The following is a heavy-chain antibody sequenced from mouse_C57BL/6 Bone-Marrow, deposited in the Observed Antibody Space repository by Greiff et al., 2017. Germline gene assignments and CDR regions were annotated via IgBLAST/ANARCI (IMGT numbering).Heavy chain of an antibody. CDR1: GYTFTSYW. CDR2: IDPSDSDT. D-gene: IGHD2-3*01. J-gene: IGHJ2*01. CDR3: AREGGYDPFFDY. V-gene: IGHV1-52*01. Sequence: VQLQQPGAELVRPGSSVKLSCKASGYTFTSYWMHWVKQRPIQGLEWIGNIDPSDSDTHYNQKFKDKATLTVDKSSSTAYMQRSSLTSEDSAVYYCAREGGYDPFFDYWGQGTTLTVSS.